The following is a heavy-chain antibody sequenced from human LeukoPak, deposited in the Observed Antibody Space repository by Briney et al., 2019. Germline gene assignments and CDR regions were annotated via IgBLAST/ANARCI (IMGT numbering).Heavy chain of an antibody. D-gene: IGHD5-18*01. Sequence: GGSLRLXCAASGFTFSNYGMHWVRQAPGKGLEWVAFTRFDGSIKYYADSVKGRFTISRDNSKNTLYLQMSSLRAEDTAVFYCAKDSIQGDTALDYWGQGTPVTVSS. CDR3: AKDSIQGDTALDY. CDR2: TRFDGSIK. J-gene: IGHJ4*02. V-gene: IGHV3-30*02. CDR1: GFTFSNYG.